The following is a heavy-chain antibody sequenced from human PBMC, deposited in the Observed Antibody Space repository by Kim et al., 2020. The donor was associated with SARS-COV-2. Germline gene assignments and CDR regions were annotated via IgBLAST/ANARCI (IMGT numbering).Heavy chain of an antibody. CDR1: GFTFSSYW. Sequence: GGSLRLSCAASGFTFSSYWMHWVRQAPGKGLVWVSRINSDGSSTSYADSVKGRFTISRDNAKNTLYLQMNSLRAEDTAVYYCARDPRGDTVTKRDKYFQHWGEGTLVTVSS. CDR2: INSDGSST. V-gene: IGHV3-74*01. CDR3: ARDPRGDTVTKRDKYFQH. D-gene: IGHD4-17*01. J-gene: IGHJ1*01.